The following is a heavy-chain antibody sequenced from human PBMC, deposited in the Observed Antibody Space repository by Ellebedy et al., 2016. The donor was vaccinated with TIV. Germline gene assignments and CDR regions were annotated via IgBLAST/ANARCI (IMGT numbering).Heavy chain of an antibody. V-gene: IGHV3-74*03. D-gene: IGHD3-10*01. Sequence: GESLKISCAVSGFTFSSYWMQWVRQAPGKGLVWVSGINGDGTTTTYAASVKGRFTISRDNAKNTLYLQMNSLRVEDTAVYYCVGFPRGAPFADYYYYMDVWGEGTTVTVSS. CDR3: VGFPRGAPFADYYYYMDV. CDR2: INGDGTTT. CDR1: GFTFSSYW. J-gene: IGHJ6*03.